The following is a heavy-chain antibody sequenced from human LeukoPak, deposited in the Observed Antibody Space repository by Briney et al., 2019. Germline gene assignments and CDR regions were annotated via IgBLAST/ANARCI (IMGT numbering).Heavy chain of an antibody. D-gene: IGHD3-10*01. Sequence: ASVKVSCKASGYIFTGYYMQWVRQAPGQGLECMGWINPSSGDTNYAQRFQGRVTMTSDTSISTAYLDLNRLRSDDTAVYFCARDRRATAGVIQSPLQRQRPKPTNWFDPWGQGTLVTVSS. CDR1: GYIFTGYY. CDR3: ARDRRATAGVIQSPLQRQRPKPTNWFDP. V-gene: IGHV1-2*02. J-gene: IGHJ5*02. CDR2: INPSSGDT.